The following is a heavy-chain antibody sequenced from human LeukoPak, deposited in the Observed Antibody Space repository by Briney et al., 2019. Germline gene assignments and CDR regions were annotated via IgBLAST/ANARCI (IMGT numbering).Heavy chain of an antibody. V-gene: IGHV3-30*04. Sequence: GSLRLSCAASGFTFSSYAMHWVRQAPGKGLEWVAVISYDGSNKYYADSVKGRFTISRDNSKNTLYLQMNSLRAEDTAVYYCARDRWDCTNGVCYYSFWFDPWGQGTLVTVSS. D-gene: IGHD2-8*01. CDR2: ISYDGSNK. J-gene: IGHJ5*02. CDR3: ARDRWDCTNGVCYYSFWFDP. CDR1: GFTFSSYA.